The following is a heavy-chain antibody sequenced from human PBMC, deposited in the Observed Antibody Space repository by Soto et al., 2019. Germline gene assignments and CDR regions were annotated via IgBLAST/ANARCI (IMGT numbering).Heavy chain of an antibody. CDR1: GFTFRSYV. V-gene: IGHV3-30*19. D-gene: IGHD3-16*01. J-gene: IGHJ1*01. CDR2: TSYDGSNK. Sequence: QVQLVESGGGVVQPGTSLRLSCVGSGFTFRSYVIHWVRQAPGKGLEWVALTSYDGSNKDYCDYVKGRFTISRDNSRNIVDLQMVSLIREDTALYYCARWGTTGGLDVWGQGTLVSVSS. CDR3: ARWGTTGGLDV.